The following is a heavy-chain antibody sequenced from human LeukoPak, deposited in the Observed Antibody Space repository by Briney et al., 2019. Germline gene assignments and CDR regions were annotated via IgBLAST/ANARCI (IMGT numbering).Heavy chain of an antibody. CDR1: GFTFSSYD. CDR3: ARDLNGDWYFDL. J-gene: IGHJ2*01. CDR2: IGTAGDT. Sequence: GSLRLSCAASGFTFSSYDTHWFRQATGKGLEWVSAIGTAGDTYYPGSVKGRFTISRENAKNSLYLQMNSLRAGDTAVYYCARDLNGDWYFDLWGRGTLVTVSS. V-gene: IGHV3-13*01.